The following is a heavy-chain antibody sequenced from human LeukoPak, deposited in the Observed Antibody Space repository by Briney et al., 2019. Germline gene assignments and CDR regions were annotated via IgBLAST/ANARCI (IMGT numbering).Heavy chain of an antibody. CDR3: ARGLQYHYGMDV. V-gene: IGHV3-21*01. CDR1: GFTFSSYS. Sequence: GGSLRLSCAASGFTFSSYSMNWVRQAPGKGLEWVSSISSSSSYIYYADSVKGRFIISRDNAKNSLYLQMNSLRAEDTAVYYCARGLQYHYGMDVWGQGTTVTVSS. J-gene: IGHJ6*02. CDR2: ISSSSSYI.